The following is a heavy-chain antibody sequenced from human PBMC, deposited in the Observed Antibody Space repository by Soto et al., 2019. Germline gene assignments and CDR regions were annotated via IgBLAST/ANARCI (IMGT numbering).Heavy chain of an antibody. CDR2: INPSGGST. Sequence: KRGGASVKVSCKASGYTFTGYYMHWVRQAPGQGLVWKGIINPSGGSTSYAQKFQGRVTMTRDTSTSTVYMELSSLRSEDTAVYYCARDFLYDSSGSGPSRRGIFDYWGQGTLVTVSS. V-gene: IGHV1-46*01. CDR1: GYTFTGYY. J-gene: IGHJ4*02. CDR3: ARDFLYDSSGSGPSRRGIFDY. D-gene: IGHD3-22*01.